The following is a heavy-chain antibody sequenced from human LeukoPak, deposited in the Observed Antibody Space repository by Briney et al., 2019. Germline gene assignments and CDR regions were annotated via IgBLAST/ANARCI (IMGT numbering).Heavy chain of an antibody. J-gene: IGHJ4*02. CDR3: ASWYSSGFVTDY. Sequence: SETLSLTCTVSGYSITSGYYWGWIRQPPGKGLEWIGNIYHSGSTYYNPSLKSRVTISVNTSKNQFSLKLNSVTAADTAVYYCASWYSSGFVTDYWGQGTLVTVSS. CDR2: IYHSGST. V-gene: IGHV4-38-2*02. CDR1: GYSITSGYY. D-gene: IGHD6-19*01.